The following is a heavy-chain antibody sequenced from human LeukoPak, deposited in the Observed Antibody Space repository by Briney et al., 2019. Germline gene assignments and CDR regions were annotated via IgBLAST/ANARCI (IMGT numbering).Heavy chain of an antibody. V-gene: IGHV4-59*08. CDR3: ARTVSGDYYGMDV. CDR2: TSYSGST. J-gene: IGHJ6*02. CDR1: GGSINNSY. D-gene: IGHD1-26*01. Sequence: PSETLSLTCTVSGGSINNSYWSWVRQPPGKGLEWIGYTSYSGSTNYNPSLKSRVTMSVDTSTDQFSLRLISVTAADTAVHYCARTVSGDYYGMDVWGQGTTVTVSS.